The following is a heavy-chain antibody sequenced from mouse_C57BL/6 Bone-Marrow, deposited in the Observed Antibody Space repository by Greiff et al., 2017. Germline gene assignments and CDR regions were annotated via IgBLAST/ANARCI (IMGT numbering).Heavy chain of an antibody. Sequence: QVQLQQSGAELVRPGTSVKVSCKASGYAFTNYLIEWVKQRPGQGLEWIGVINPGSGGTNYNEKFKGKATLPADKSSSTAYMQLSSLTSEDSAVYFCSRGYSGFFAYWGQGTLVTVAA. CDR3: SRGYSGFFAY. CDR1: GYAFTNYL. D-gene: IGHD2-3*01. V-gene: IGHV1-54*01. CDR2: INPGSGGT. J-gene: IGHJ3*01.